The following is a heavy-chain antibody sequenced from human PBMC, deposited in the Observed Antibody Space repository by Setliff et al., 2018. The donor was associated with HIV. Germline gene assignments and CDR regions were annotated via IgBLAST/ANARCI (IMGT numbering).Heavy chain of an antibody. Sequence: ASETLSLTCTFTRGSIHNHYCSWIRQPPGKGLEWIGSTSYGGSTYYNPSFKSRVAISVDTSKNQFSLKLTSVTAADTAVYHCARRSCTWNYFDFWGQGTLVTVPS. CDR3: ARRSCTWNYFDF. D-gene: IGHD2-8*02. CDR1: RGSIHNHY. J-gene: IGHJ4*02. V-gene: IGHV4-59*08. CDR2: TSYGGST.